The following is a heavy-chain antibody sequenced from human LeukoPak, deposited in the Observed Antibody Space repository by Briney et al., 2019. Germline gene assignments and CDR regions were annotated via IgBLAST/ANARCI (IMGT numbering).Heavy chain of an antibody. V-gene: IGHV1-24*01. J-gene: IGHJ4*02. CDR1: GYTLTELS. Sequence: ASVKVSCKVSGYTLTELSMHWVRQAPGKGLEWMGGFDPEDGETIYAQKFQGRVTKTEDTSTDTAYMELSSLRSEDTAVYYCAPPYYDSSGYYWVFDYWGQGTLVTVSS. CDR2: FDPEDGET. CDR3: APPYYDSSGYYWVFDY. D-gene: IGHD3-22*01.